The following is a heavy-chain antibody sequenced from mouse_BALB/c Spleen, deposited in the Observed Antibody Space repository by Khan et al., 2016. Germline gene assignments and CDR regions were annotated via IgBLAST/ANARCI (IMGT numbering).Heavy chain of an antibody. V-gene: IGHV1-9*01. J-gene: IGHJ2*01. CDR1: GYTFSSYW. CDR3: ARKTARACDY. D-gene: IGHD3-2*01. Sequence: QVQLKQSGAELMKPGASVKISCKATGYTFSSYWIEWVKQRPGHGLEWIGEILPGSGSTNYNEKFKGKATFTADTSSNTAYLHLSSLTSEDSAVYYWARKTARACDYWGQGTTLTVSS. CDR2: ILPGSGST.